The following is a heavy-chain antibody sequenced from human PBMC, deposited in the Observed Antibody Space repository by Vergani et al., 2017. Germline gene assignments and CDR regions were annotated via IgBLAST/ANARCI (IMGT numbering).Heavy chain of an antibody. D-gene: IGHD6-13*01. V-gene: IGHV1-2*02. CDR1: GYTFTGYY. CDR2: INPSGGST. Sequence: QVQLVQSGAEVKKPGASVKVSCKASGYTFTGYYMHWVRQAPGQGREWMGIINPSGGSTSYAQKFQGRVTMTRDTSISTAYMELSRLRSDDTAVYYCARTYSSSWYFDYWGQGTLVTVSS. CDR3: ARTYSSSWYFDY. J-gene: IGHJ4*02.